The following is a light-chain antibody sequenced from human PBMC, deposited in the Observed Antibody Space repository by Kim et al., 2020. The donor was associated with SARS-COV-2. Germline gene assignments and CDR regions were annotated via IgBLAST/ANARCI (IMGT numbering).Light chain of an antibody. CDR1: KLGNDY. CDR3: QAWDSRTVV. J-gene: IGLJ2*01. Sequence: SYELTQPPSVSVSPGQTASISCSGDKLGNDYACWYQQKPGQSPVLVIYQDTERPSGIPERFSGSKSGNTATLTIGGTQAMDEADYYCQAWDSRTVVFGGG. V-gene: IGLV3-1*01. CDR2: QDT.